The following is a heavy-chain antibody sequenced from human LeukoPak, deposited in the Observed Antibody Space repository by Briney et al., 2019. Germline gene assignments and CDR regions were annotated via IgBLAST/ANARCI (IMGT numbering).Heavy chain of an antibody. J-gene: IGHJ4*02. CDR3: ARHGGRYSSGWPFDY. Sequence: SQTLSLTCTVSGGSISSGGYYWSWIRQPPGKGLEWIGYIYHSGSTYYNPSLKSRVTISVDRSKNQFSLKLSSVTAADTAVYYCARHGGRYSSGWPFDYWGQGTLVTVSS. V-gene: IGHV4-30-2*01. D-gene: IGHD6-19*01. CDR2: IYHSGST. CDR1: GGSISSGGYY.